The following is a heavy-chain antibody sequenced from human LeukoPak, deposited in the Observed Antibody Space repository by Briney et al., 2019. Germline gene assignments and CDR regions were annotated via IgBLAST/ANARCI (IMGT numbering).Heavy chain of an antibody. V-gene: IGHV1-18*01. CDR1: GYTFTSYA. D-gene: IGHD3-16*01. J-gene: IGHJ5*02. Sequence: ASVKVSCKASGYTFTSYAMNWVRQAPGQGLEWMGWISAYNGNTNYAQKLQGRVTMTTDTSTSTAYMELRSLRSDDTAVYYCARDLGRITTTRRFDPWGQGTLVTVSS. CDR2: ISAYNGNT. CDR3: ARDLGRITTTRRFDP.